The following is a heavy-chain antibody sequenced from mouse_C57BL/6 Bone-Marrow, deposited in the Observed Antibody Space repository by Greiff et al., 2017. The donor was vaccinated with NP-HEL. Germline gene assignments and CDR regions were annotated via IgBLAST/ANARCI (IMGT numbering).Heavy chain of an antibody. CDR1: GYTFTDYY. J-gene: IGHJ2*01. D-gene: IGHD3-2*02. CDR3: EREGSGYGY. V-gene: IGHV1-26*01. CDR2: INPNNGGT. Sequence: VQLQQSGPELVKPGASVKISCKASGYTFTDYYMNWVKQSHGKSLEWIGDINPNNGGTSYNQKFKGKATLTVDKSSSTDYMELRSLTSEDSAVYYCEREGSGYGYWGQGTTVTVSS.